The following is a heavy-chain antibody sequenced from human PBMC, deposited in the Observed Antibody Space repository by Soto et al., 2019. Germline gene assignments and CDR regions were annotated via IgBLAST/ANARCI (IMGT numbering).Heavy chain of an antibody. CDR1: GFTFSSYS. CDR3: ARDSNYYASSGYYEGSYYFDY. D-gene: IGHD3-22*01. V-gene: IGHV3-48*02. CDR2: ISGSSSTI. J-gene: IGHJ4*02. Sequence: GGSLRLSCAASGFTFSSYSMNWVRQAPGKGLEWVSYISGSSSTIYYADSVKGRFTISRDNAKNSLYLQMNSLRDEDTAVYYCARDSNYYASSGYYEGSYYFDYWGQGTLVTVSS.